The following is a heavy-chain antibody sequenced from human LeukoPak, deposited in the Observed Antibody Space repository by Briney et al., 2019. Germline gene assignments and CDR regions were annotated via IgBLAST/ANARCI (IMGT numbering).Heavy chain of an antibody. D-gene: IGHD3-3*01. CDR2: ISGSGGST. J-gene: IGHJ4*02. CDR3: AKDPGPTYYDFWSGYIDY. Sequence: GGSLTLSCAASGFPFSSYAMIWVRQAPGKGLEWVSAISGSGGSTYYADSVKGRFAISRDNSKNTLYLQMNSLRAEDTAVYYCAKDPGPTYYDFWSGYIDYWGQGTLVTVSS. CDR1: GFPFSSYA. V-gene: IGHV3-23*01.